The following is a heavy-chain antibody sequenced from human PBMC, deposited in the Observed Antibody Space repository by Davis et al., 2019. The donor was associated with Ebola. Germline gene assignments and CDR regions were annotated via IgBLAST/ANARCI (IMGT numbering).Heavy chain of an antibody. V-gene: IGHV1-18*01. CDR1: GYTLPSYG. Sequence: ASVPVSCKASGYTLPSYGISRLRQAPAQRLEWMGWISAYNGNTNYPQKFQGRVTITADESTSTAYMELSSLRSEDTAVYYCASSYSSGRLYYYYYGMDVWGQGTTVTVSS. J-gene: IGHJ6*02. D-gene: IGHD6-19*01. CDR3: ASSYSSGRLYYYYYGMDV. CDR2: ISAYNGNT.